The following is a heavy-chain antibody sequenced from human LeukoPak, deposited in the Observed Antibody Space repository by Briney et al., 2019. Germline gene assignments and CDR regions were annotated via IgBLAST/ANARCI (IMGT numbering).Heavy chain of an antibody. CDR3: ARASVSSWSDFDY. V-gene: IGHV3-9*01. D-gene: IGHD6-13*01. CDR2: ISWNSGSI. J-gene: IGHJ4*02. Sequence: GGSLRLSCAASGFTFDDYAMHWVRQAPGKGLEWVSGISWNSGSIGYADSVKGRFTISRDNAKNSLYLQMNSLRAEDTALYYCARASVSSWSDFDYWGQGTLVTVSS. CDR1: GFTFDDYA.